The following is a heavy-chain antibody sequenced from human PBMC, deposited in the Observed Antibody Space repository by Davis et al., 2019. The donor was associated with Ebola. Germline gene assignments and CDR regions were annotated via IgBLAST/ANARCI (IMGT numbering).Heavy chain of an antibody. Sequence: GESLKISCAASGFTFSSYWMHWVRQAPGKGLVWVSCINRDGSTTTYADSVKGRFTISRDNAKNTLYLQMNTLRAEDTAAYYCARDLGMGRRVDAFDIWGQGTMVTVSS. J-gene: IGHJ3*02. CDR1: GFTFSSYW. D-gene: IGHD7-27*01. CDR3: ARDLGMGRRVDAFDI. CDR2: INRDGSTT. V-gene: IGHV3-74*03.